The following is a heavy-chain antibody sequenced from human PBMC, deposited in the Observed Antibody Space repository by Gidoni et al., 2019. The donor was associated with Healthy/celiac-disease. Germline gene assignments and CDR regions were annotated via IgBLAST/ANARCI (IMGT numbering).Heavy chain of an antibody. CDR1: GGSISSSSYY. V-gene: IGHV4-39*07. J-gene: IGHJ4*02. CDR3: ARVYYSSGFDY. Sequence: QLQLQESGPGLVKPSETLSLTCTVSGGSISSSSYYWGWIRQPPGKGLAWIGRIYYSGSTYYNPSLKSRVTISVDTSKNQFSLKLSSVTAADTAVYYCARVYYSSGFDYWGQGTLVTVSS. D-gene: IGHD6-19*01. CDR2: IYYSGST.